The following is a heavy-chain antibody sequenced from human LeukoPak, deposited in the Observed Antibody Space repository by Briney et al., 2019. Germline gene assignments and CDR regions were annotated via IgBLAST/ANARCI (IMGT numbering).Heavy chain of an antibody. J-gene: IGHJ3*02. CDR2: ISAYNGDT. CDR1: GYTFTSYG. Sequence: ASLKVSCTASGYTFTSYGISWVRQAPGQGLEWMGWISAYNGDTNYAQKLQGRVTMTTDTSTSTAYMELWSLRSDDTAVYYCARGGPAPHRITLIVVASSIDAFDIWGQGTMVTVSS. CDR3: ARGGPAPHRITLIVVASSIDAFDI. V-gene: IGHV1-18*01. D-gene: IGHD3-22*01.